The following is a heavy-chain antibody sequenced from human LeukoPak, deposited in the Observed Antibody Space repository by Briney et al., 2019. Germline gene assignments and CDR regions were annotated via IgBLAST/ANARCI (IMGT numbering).Heavy chain of an antibody. CDR1: GFTVSSFS. J-gene: IGHJ6*02. D-gene: IGHD2-2*01. V-gene: IGHV3-23*01. CDR3: ARECISISCPGGHYYGMDD. CDR2: ISASGGST. Sequence: GASLSRSWAASGFTVSSFSMTWVRQPPGKGLEWISAISASGGSTYYADFVNGPSTTAKETSKNRVFQQTNSLRAEHTAIYYCARECISISCPGGHYYGMDDWGQGTTLTVSS.